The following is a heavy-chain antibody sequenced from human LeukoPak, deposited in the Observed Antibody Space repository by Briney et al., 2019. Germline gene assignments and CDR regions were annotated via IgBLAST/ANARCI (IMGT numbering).Heavy chain of an antibody. CDR2: ISSSSSYI. Sequence: PGGSLRLSCAASGFTFSSYSMNWVRQAPGKGLEWVSSISSSSSYIYYADSVKGRFTISRDNAKNSLYLQMNSLRAEDTAVYYCARDLRDGYNSDAFDIWGQGTMVTVSS. D-gene: IGHD5-24*01. CDR1: GFTFSSYS. J-gene: IGHJ3*02. CDR3: ARDLRDGYNSDAFDI. V-gene: IGHV3-21*01.